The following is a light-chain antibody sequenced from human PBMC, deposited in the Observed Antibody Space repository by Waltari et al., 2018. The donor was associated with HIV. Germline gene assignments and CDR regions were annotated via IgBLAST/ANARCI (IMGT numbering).Light chain of an antibody. V-gene: IGKV3-20*01. J-gene: IGKJ5*01. CDR2: GTS. CDR1: QTLPF. Sequence: VLTQSPGTLSLSPGETGTPHCRASQTLPFLARYQQKPGQAPRLLIYGTSIRAAGIPDRFSGSGSGTDFTLTINRLEPDDYAVYFCQHCDRSVPITFGQGTRLDIK. CDR3: QHCDRSVPIT.